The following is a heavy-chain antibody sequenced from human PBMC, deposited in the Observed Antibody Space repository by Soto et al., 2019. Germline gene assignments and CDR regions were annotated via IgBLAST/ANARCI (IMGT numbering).Heavy chain of an antibody. CDR2: ISGSGGST. CDR1: GFTFSSYA. V-gene: IGHV3-23*01. D-gene: IGHD5-12*01. J-gene: IGHJ6*02. Sequence: GGSLRLSCAASGFTFSSYAMSWVRQAPGKGLEWVSAISGSGGSTYYADSVKGRFTISRDNSKNTLYLQMNSLRAEDTAVYYCAKDRRARSRWLHGYYYYYGMDVWGQGTTVTVSS. CDR3: AKDRRARSRWLHGYYYYYGMDV.